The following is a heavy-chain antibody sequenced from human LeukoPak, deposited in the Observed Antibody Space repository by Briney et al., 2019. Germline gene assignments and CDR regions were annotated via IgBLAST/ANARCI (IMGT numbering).Heavy chain of an antibody. CDR1: GFTFSSYA. CDR2: ISYDGSNK. Sequence: GRSLRLSCAASGFTFSSYAMHWVRQAPGKGLEWVAVISYDGSNKYYADSVKGRFTISRDNSKNTLYLQMNSLRAEDTAVYYCARVVVVTALDAFDIWGQGTMVTVSS. J-gene: IGHJ3*02. D-gene: IGHD2-21*02. CDR3: ARVVVVTALDAFDI. V-gene: IGHV3-30-3*01.